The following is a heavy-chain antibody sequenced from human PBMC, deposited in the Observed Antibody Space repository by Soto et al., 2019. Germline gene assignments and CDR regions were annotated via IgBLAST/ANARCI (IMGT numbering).Heavy chain of an antibody. J-gene: IGHJ6*02. CDR1: GDSISSYY. V-gene: IGHV4-59*12. D-gene: IGHD6-13*01. CDR2: IYYSGST. Sequence: SETLSLTCSVSGDSISSYYWSWIRQPPGKGLEWIGYIYYSGSTNHNPSFKSRVTISVDTSKNQFSLKLSSVTAADTAVYYCARLRLAAASRARVGGYYYGMDVWGQGTTVTVSS. CDR3: ARLRLAAASRARVGGYYYGMDV.